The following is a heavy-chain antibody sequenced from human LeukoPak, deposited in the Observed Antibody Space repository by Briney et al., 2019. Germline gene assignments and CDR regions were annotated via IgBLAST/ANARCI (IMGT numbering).Heavy chain of an antibody. CDR1: GGSISSYY. D-gene: IGHD3-22*01. V-gene: IGHV4-59*12. Sequence: SETLSLTCTVSGGSISSYYWNWIRQPPGKGLEWIGYIYHSGSTNYNPSLKSRVTISVDTSKNQFSLKLSSVTAADTAVYYCARGRDSSGYYGSADFDYWGQGTLVTVSS. CDR2: IYHSGST. CDR3: ARGRDSSGYYGSADFDY. J-gene: IGHJ4*02.